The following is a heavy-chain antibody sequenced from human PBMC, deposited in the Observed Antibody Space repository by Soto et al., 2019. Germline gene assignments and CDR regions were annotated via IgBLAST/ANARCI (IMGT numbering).Heavy chain of an antibody. D-gene: IGHD2-8*01. CDR1: GFTFSIYW. CDR2: IDNAGSSA. Sequence: EVQLVESGGGLVQPGGSLRLSCAASGFTFSIYWMHWVRQAPGKGPVWVSRIDNAGSSARYADSVKGRFTISRDNAKNPGYVQMNSLRAEDTGVYYCTRVGVSVSGMDVWGQGTTVTVSS. V-gene: IGHV3-74*01. CDR3: TRVGVSVSGMDV. J-gene: IGHJ6*02.